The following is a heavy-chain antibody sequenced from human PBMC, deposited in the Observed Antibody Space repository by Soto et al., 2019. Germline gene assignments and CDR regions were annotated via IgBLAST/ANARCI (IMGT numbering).Heavy chain of an antibody. V-gene: IGHV1-69*08. CDR2: IIPALGTA. D-gene: IGHD4-17*01. Sequence: QDQLVQSGAEVKKPGSSVKVSYKASGGTFSSHTFSWVRQAPGQGLEWMGRIIPALGTATYAQKFQGRVTITADESATTVYMELNSLRSEDTAVYYCARPDFGDYWYFDLWGRGTLVTVSS. CDR3: ARPDFGDYWYFDL. CDR1: GGTFSSHT. J-gene: IGHJ2*01.